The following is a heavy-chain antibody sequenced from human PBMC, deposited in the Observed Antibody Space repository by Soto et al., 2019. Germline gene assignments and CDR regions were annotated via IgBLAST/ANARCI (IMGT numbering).Heavy chain of an antibody. CDR2: IWYDGTNK. CDR3: ARDLRYSSSCHYLGDY. V-gene: IGHV3-33*01. D-gene: IGHD6-13*01. Sequence: QVQLVESGGGVVQPGRSLRLSCAASGFTFSSYGMHWVRQAPGQGLEWVAVIWYDGTNKYYADSVKGRFTISRDNSKNTVYLQMNSLRAEDTAVYYCARDLRYSSSCHYLGDYWGQGTLVTVSS. J-gene: IGHJ4*02. CDR1: GFTFSSYG.